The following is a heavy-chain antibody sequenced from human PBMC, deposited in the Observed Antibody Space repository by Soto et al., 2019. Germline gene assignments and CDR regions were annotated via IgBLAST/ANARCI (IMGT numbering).Heavy chain of an antibody. D-gene: IGHD2-15*01. CDR1: GFTFSSYG. Sequence: QVQLVESGGGVVQPGRSLRLSCAASGFTFSSYGMHWLRQAPGTGLEWVALIWHDGSKQYYADSVKGRFTISRDNAKTTLYLQMNSLRAYDTAEYHCAREEGVVARAFDYWGQRALVTVSS. J-gene: IGHJ4*02. CDR3: AREEGVVARAFDY. CDR2: IWHDGSKQ. V-gene: IGHV3-33*01.